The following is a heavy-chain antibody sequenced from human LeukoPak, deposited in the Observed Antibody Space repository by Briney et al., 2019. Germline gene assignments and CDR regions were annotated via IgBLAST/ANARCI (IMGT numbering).Heavy chain of an antibody. Sequence: GGSLRLSCVGSGFSLGDYWMHWVRQTPGKGLMWVSRITSDGSTTWYADSVKGRFTVSRDNAKNTLFLEMNSLRDEDTAVYYCAGDYIWGRLFWGQGTLVTVSS. CDR1: GFSLGDYW. CDR2: ITSDGSTT. V-gene: IGHV3-74*01. CDR3: AGDYIWGRLF. J-gene: IGHJ4*01. D-gene: IGHD3-16*01.